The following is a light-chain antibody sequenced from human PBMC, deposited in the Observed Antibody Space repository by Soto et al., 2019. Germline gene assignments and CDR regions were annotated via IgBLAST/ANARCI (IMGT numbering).Light chain of an antibody. CDR3: QHYNSYSEA. CDR1: QTISSW. J-gene: IGKJ1*01. CDR2: KAS. Sequence: DIQMTQSPSTLPASCGDTVHINCRASQTISSWLAWYQQQTGKAPKLLIYKASTLKSGVPSRFSGSGSGTECTLTISSLQTDDFSTYYCQHYNSYSEAFGQGTKVDIK. V-gene: IGKV1-5*03.